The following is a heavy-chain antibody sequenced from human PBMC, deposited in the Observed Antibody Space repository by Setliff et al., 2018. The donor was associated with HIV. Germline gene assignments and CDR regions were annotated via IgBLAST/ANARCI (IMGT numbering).Heavy chain of an antibody. CDR2: INYDESSE. V-gene: IGHV3-30*02. CDR3: ASGSGCYDY. J-gene: IGHJ4*02. CDR1: GFTFSVHG. D-gene: IGHD1-26*01. Sequence: GGSLRLSCAASGFTFSVHGMHWVRQAPGKGLEWVAFINYDESSEYYADSVKGRFTISRDNAKNTLYLQMNSLRAEDTAVYYCASGSGCYDYWGQGNMVTVSS.